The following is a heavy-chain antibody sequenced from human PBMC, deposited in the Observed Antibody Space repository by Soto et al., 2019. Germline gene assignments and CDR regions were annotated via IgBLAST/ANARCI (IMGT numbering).Heavy chain of an antibody. D-gene: IGHD6-19*01. V-gene: IGHV1-46*01. J-gene: IGHJ4*02. CDR1: GYTFTSYD. CDR3: ARPYSSGWYDYGFDY. Sequence: ASVKVSCKASGYTFTSYDMHWVRQAPGQGLEWMGIINPSGGSTSYAQKFQGRVTMTRDTSTSTVYMELSSLRSEDTAVYYCARPYSSGWYDYGFDYWGQGTLVTVSS. CDR2: INPSGGST.